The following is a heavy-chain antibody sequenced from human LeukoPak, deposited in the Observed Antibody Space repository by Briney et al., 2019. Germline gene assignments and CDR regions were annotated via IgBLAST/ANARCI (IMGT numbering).Heavy chain of an antibody. V-gene: IGHV3-30*18. Sequence: GGSLRLSCAASGFTFSSYGMHRVRQAPGKGLEWVAVISYDGSNKYYADSVKGRFTISRDNSKNTLYLQMNSLRAEDTAVYYCAKDQEKWELSSFVFDYWGQGTLVTVSS. J-gene: IGHJ4*02. CDR1: GFTFSSYG. D-gene: IGHD1-26*01. CDR2: ISYDGSNK. CDR3: AKDQEKWELSSFVFDY.